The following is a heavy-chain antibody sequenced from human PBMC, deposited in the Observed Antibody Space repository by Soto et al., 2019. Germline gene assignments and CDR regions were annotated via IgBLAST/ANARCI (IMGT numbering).Heavy chain of an antibody. Sequence: ASVKVSCKASGYTFTGYYMHWVLQAPGQGLEWMGWINPNSGGTNYAQKFQGRVTMTRDTSISTAYMELSRLRSDDTAVYYCARDTPDCSSTSCYDWFDPWGQGTLVTVSS. CDR2: INPNSGGT. CDR1: GYTFTGYY. V-gene: IGHV1-2*02. J-gene: IGHJ5*02. CDR3: ARDTPDCSSTSCYDWFDP. D-gene: IGHD2-2*01.